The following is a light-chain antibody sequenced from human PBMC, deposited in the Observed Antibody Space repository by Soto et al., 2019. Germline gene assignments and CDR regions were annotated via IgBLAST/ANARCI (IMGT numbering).Light chain of an antibody. CDR2: GAS. CDR1: QSVSSSY. V-gene: IGKV3-20*01. J-gene: IGKJ2*01. CDR3: QQYGSSPHT. Sequence: EIVLTQSPGTLSFSPGERATLSCRASQSVSSSYLAWYQQKPGQAPRLLIYGASSRATGIPARFSGSWSGTDFTLTISRLEPEDFAVYYCQQYGSSPHTFGQGTKLDIK.